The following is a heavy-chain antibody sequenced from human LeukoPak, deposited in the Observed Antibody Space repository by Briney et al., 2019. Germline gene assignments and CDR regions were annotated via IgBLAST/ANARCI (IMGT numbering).Heavy chain of an antibody. CDR2: FDPEAGET. Sequence: ASVQFSCKVSGYTLTELSMHCVRRAPGKGLEWMGGFDPEAGETIYAQKFQGRVTMTEDTSTDTAYMELSSLRSDDTAVYYCAKDGAWLRFDDWGQGSLVTVSS. CDR1: GYTLTELS. CDR3: AKDGAWLRFDD. J-gene: IGHJ4*02. D-gene: IGHD5-12*01. V-gene: IGHV1-24*01.